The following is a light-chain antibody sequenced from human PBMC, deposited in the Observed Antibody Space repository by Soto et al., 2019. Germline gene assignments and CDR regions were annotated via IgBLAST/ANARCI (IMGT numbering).Light chain of an antibody. V-gene: IGLV2-14*01. Sequence: QSALTQPASVSGSPGQSITIPCTGTSSDIDAYNYVSWYQQHPGKAPKLMIYVVSNRPSGISNRFSGSKSGNTASLTISGLQAEDEADYYCGSYTTSSNYVFGTGTKVTVL. CDR3: GSYTTSSNYV. CDR2: VVS. CDR1: SSDIDAYNY. J-gene: IGLJ1*01.